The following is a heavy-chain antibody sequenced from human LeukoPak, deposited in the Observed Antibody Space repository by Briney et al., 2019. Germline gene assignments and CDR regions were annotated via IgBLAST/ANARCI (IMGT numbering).Heavy chain of an antibody. CDR3: ARDYYGSGSYAFDY. Sequence: ASVKVSCKASGYTFTGYYMHWVRQAPGQGLEWMGWINPNSGGTNYAQKFQGRVTMTRDTSISTAYMELSRLISDDTAVYYCARDYYGSGSYAFDYWGQGTLVTVSS. CDR1: GYTFTGYY. J-gene: IGHJ4*02. V-gene: IGHV1-2*02. D-gene: IGHD3-10*01. CDR2: INPNSGGT.